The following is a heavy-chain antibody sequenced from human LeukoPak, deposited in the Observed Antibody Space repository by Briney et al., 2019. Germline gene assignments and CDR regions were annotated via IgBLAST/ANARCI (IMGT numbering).Heavy chain of an antibody. J-gene: IGHJ4*02. CDR3: AKRMTTTLPYFDY. Sequence: PGGSLRLSCAASGFTFSSYAMSWVRQAPGKGLEWVSSITGSGAGTYYADSVKGRFTTSRDNSKNTLSLQMNSLRAEDTAVYYCAKRMTTTLPYFDYWGQGTLVTVSS. CDR1: GFTFSSYA. CDR2: ITGSGAGT. V-gene: IGHV3-23*01. D-gene: IGHD5-24*01.